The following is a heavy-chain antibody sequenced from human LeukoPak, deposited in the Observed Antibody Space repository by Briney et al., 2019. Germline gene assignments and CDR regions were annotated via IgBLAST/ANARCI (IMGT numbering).Heavy chain of an antibody. D-gene: IGHD6-13*01. CDR3: TKDAVAAAVGEDGMDV. CDR2: ISYDGSNK. Sequence: GGSLRLSCAASGFTFSSYGMHWVRQAPGKGLEWVAVISYDGSNKYYADSVKGRFTISRDNSKNSLYLQMNSLRAEDTALYYCTKDAVAAAVGEDGMDVWGQGTTVTVSS. CDR1: GFTFSSYG. V-gene: IGHV3-30*18. J-gene: IGHJ6*02.